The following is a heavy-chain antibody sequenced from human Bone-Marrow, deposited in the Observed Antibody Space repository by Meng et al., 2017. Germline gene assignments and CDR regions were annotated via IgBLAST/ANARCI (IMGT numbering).Heavy chain of an antibody. D-gene: IGHD4-17*01. CDR3: AREGEPYGDYVLDY. J-gene: IGHJ4*02. CDR2: IIPIFGTA. CDR1: GGTFSSYA. V-gene: IGHV1-69*05. Sequence: QVHVGPSGAEVKKPGSSVKVSCKAPGGTFSSYAISWVRQAPGQGLEWMGGIIPIFGTANYAQKFQGRVTITTDESTSTAYMELSSLRSEDTAVYYCAREGEPYGDYVLDYWGQGTLVTVSS.